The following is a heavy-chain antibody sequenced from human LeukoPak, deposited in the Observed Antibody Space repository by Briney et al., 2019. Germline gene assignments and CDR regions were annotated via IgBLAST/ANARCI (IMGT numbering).Heavy chain of an antibody. V-gene: IGHV4-59*13. D-gene: IGHD6-19*01. CDR3: ARVGSGGAWFDF. CDR2: VYANGSA. J-gene: IGHJ4*02. CDR1: SGSLSGYY. Sequence: SETLSLTCTVSSGSLSGYYWSWVRQPQGKGMGGVAYVYANGSANNNHSLKTRATISMEESNNHLSLTLTSVTAAATPVYYCARVGSGGAWFDFWGQGTLVSVSS.